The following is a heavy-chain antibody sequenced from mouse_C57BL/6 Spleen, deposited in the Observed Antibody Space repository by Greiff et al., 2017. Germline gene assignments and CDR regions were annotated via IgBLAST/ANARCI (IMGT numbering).Heavy chain of an antibody. CDR1: GYTFTDYE. J-gene: IGHJ2*01. Sequence: QVQLKESGAELVRPGASVTLSCKASGYTFTDYEMHWVKQTPVHGLEWIGAIDPETGGTAYNQKFKGKAILTADKSSSTAYMELRSLTSEDSAVYYCTKSFDSSGSPFDYWGQGTTLTVSS. D-gene: IGHD3-2*02. CDR2: IDPETGGT. V-gene: IGHV1-15*01. CDR3: TKSFDSSGSPFDY.